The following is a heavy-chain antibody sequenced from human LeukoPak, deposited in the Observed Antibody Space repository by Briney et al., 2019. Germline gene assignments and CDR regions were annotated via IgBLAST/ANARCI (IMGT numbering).Heavy chain of an antibody. Sequence: GGSLRLSCAASGFTFSSYAMHWVRQAPGKGLEYVSAISSIGGSTYYANSVKGRFTISRDNSKNTLYLQMGSLRAEDMAVYYCARSSGYYSYYYYYMDVWGKGTTVTVSS. J-gene: IGHJ6*03. CDR2: ISSIGGST. V-gene: IGHV3-64*01. CDR3: ARSSGYYSYYYYYMDV. CDR1: GFTFSSYA. D-gene: IGHD3-22*01.